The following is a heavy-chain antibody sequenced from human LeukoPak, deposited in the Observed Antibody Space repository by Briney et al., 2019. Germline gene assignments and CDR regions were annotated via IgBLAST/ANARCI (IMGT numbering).Heavy chain of an antibody. CDR2: IRSKAYGGTT. CDR1: GFTFGDYA. CDR3: TRDGEVGYYGSGRDYYYYGMDV. D-gene: IGHD3-10*01. J-gene: IGHJ6*02. V-gene: IGHV3-49*03. Sequence: GGSLRLSCTASGFTFGDYAMSWFRQAPGKGLEWVGFIRSKAYGGTTEYAASVKGRFTISRDDSKSIAYLQMNSLKTEDTAVYYCTRDGEVGYYGSGRDYYYYGMDVWGQGTTVTVSS.